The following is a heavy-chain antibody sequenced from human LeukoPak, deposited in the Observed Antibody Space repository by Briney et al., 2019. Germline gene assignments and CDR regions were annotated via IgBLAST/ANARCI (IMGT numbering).Heavy chain of an antibody. CDR1: GFTFSSYA. D-gene: IGHD3-3*01. J-gene: IGHJ4*02. CDR3: AKGDDFWSGYYLDY. V-gene: IGHV3-23*01. Sequence: GGSLRLSCAASGFTFSSYAMTWVRQAPGKGLEWVSAISGSGGSTYYADSVKGRFTISRDNSKNTLYLQMNSLRAEDTAVYYCAKGDDFWSGYYLDYWGQGTLVTVSS. CDR2: ISGSGGST.